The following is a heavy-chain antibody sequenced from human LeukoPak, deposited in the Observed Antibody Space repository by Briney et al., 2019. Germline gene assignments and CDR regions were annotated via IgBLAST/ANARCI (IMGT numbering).Heavy chain of an antibody. CDR2: IFYSGST. CDR3: ARSRTLGWADDAFDI. V-gene: IGHV4-61*05. J-gene: IGHJ3*02. D-gene: IGHD6-19*01. CDR1: GGSISTSNYY. Sequence: SETLSLTCTVSGGSISTSNYYWGWIRQTPGKGLEWIGYIFYSGSTNYNPSLKSRVTMSVDTSKNQFSLKLNSVTAADTAVYYCARSRTLGWADDAFDIWGQGTLVTVSS.